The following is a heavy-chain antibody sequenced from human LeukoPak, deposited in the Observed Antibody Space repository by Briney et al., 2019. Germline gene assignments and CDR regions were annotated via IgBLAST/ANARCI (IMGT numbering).Heavy chain of an antibody. CDR3: AIRGNDFWSGYLYYFDY. CDR1: GGSFSGYY. Sequence: SETLSLTCAVYGGSFSGYYWSWIRQPLGKGLEWIGEINHSGSTNYNPSLKSRVTISVDTSKNQFSLKLSSVTAADTAVYYCAIRGNDFWSGYLYYFDYWGQGTLVTVSS. D-gene: IGHD3-3*01. CDR2: INHSGST. V-gene: IGHV4-34*01. J-gene: IGHJ4*02.